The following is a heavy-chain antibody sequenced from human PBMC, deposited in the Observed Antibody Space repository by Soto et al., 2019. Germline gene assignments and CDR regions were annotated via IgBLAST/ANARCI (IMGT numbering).Heavy chain of an antibody. J-gene: IGHJ4*01. CDR3: ARDLVVIPASARYSADY. Sequence: SVKVSCKSPGGTFTKYAVTWVRQAPGQGLEWMGGIAPAVDMADSAQKFQGRVTVTADKSTSTVYMELRDLRSEDTAVYYCARDLVVIPASARYSADYWG. CDR1: GGTFTKYA. CDR2: IAPAVDMA. D-gene: IGHD2-15*01. V-gene: IGHV1-69*10.